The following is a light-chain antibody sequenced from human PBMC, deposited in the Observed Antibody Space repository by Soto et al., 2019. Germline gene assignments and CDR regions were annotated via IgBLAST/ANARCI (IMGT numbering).Light chain of an antibody. CDR1: QTISSY. V-gene: IGKV1-39*01. Sequence: DIQMTQSPASLSASVGDRVTITCRASQTISSYLNWYQKKPGKAPTLLIYAASTLQSGVPSRFSGSRSGTDLTLTISSLQPEDFASYYCQQSSRTPWTFGQGTKVEIK. CDR2: AAS. J-gene: IGKJ1*01. CDR3: QQSSRTPWT.